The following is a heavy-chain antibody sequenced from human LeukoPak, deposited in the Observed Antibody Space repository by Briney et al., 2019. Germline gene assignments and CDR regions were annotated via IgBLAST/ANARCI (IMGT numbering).Heavy chain of an antibody. CDR3: ARFRGVEASSLLDF. CDR2: IHFSGTT. CDR1: GDSISTYNYY. Sequence: SETLSLTCTVSGDSISTYNYYWGWIRQPPGKGLEWFGIIHFSGTTYYNPSLQSRVSISVDTSQNQSSLRLTSVTAADTAVYYCARFRGVEASSLLDFWGQGTLVTVSS. D-gene: IGHD3-10*01. V-gene: IGHV4-39*01. J-gene: IGHJ4*02.